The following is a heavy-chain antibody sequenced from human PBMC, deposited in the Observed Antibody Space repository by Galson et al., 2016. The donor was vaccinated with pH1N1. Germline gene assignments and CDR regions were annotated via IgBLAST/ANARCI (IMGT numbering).Heavy chain of an antibody. CDR2: IYPDDSDT. D-gene: IGHD2-21*01. J-gene: IGHJ5*02. CDR1: GYKFTTYW. Sequence: QSGAEVKKPGESLKISCEVFGYKFTTYWIGWVRQMPGKGLEWMGIIYPDDSDTRYNPAFQGQVTISVDKSINTAYLQWNSLKASDTAIYYCARGLLSGFDQWGQGTLVTVSS. V-gene: IGHV5-51*03. CDR3: ARGLLSGFDQ.